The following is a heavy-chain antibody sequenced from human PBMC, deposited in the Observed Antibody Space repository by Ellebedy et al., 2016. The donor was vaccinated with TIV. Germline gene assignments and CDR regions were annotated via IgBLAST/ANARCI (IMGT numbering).Heavy chain of an antibody. Sequence: GESLKISCAASGFTFSSYWMHWVRQAPGKGLVWVSRINSDGSSTSYADSVKGRFTISRDNAKNTLYLQMNSLRAEDTAVYYCARKRDIAVAGTYYGMDVWGQGTTVTVSS. J-gene: IGHJ6*02. V-gene: IGHV3-74*01. D-gene: IGHD6-19*01. CDR1: GFTFSSYW. CDR3: ARKRDIAVAGTYYGMDV. CDR2: INSDGSST.